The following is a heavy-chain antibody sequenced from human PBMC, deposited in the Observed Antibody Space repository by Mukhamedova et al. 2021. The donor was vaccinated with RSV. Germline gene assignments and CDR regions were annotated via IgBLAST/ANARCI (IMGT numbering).Heavy chain of an antibody. CDR2: IIPIFGTA. CDR3: ASSAYQGWVQN. J-gene: IGHJ1*01. V-gene: IGHV1-69*01. D-gene: IGHD6-19*01. Sequence: GGIIPIFGTANYAQMFQGSVTITADESTSTAYIELSSLSSEDPAVYYCASSAYQGWVQNWGQGTLVTVSS.